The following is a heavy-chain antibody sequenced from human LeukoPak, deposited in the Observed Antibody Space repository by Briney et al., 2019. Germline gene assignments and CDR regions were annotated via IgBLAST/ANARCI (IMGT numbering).Heavy chain of an antibody. CDR3: AKDQLYCSSTSCYFDRFDY. V-gene: IGHV3-23*01. J-gene: IGHJ4*02. Sequence: TGGSLRLSCAASGFTFSSYAMSWVRQAPGKGLEWVSAISGSGGSTYYADSVKGRFTISRDNSKNTLYLQMNSLRAEDTAVYYCAKDQLYCSSTSCYFDRFDYWGQGTLVTVSS. CDR2: ISGSGGST. CDR1: GFTFSSYA. D-gene: IGHD2-2*01.